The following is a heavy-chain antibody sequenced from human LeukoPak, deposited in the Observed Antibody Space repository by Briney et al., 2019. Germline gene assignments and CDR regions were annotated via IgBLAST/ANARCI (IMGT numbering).Heavy chain of an antibody. D-gene: IGHD1-20*01. CDR2: ISSSSSYI. CDR1: GFTFSSYS. J-gene: IGHJ6*02. V-gene: IGHV3-21*01. CDR3: ARGSDNWHDYGMDV. Sequence: GGSLRPSCAASGFTFSSYSMNWVRQAPGKGLEWVSSISSSSSYIYYADSVKGRFTISRDNAKNSLYLQMNSLRAEDTAVYYCARGSDNWHDYGMDVWGQGTTVTVSS.